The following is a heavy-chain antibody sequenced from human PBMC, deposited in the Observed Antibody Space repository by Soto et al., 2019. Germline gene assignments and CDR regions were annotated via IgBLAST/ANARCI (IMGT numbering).Heavy chain of an antibody. V-gene: IGHV4-38-2*02. CDR3: ARVTMVIRDSAHFGVDV. CDR1: GFPISSPYS. Sequence: PSETLSLTCLVPGFPISSPYSWWWRRRPPGEGLEWIGSISHTGTTSYSPSLTSRVSISVDTSKNQVSLKLTSVTAADTAVYFCARVTMVIRDSAHFGVDVWGHGTTATFSS. CDR2: ISHTGTT. J-gene: IGHJ6*02. D-gene: IGHD4-17*01.